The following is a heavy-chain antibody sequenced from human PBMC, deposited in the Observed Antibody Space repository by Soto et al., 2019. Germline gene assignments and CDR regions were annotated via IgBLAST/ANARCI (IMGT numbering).Heavy chain of an antibody. CDR2: ISGSGGST. V-gene: IGHV3-23*01. Sequence: GGSLRLSCAASGFTFSSYAMSWVRQAPGKGLEWVSAISGSGGSTYYADSVKGRFTISRDNSKNTLYLQMNSLRAEDTAVYYCATSPLLTGYSSSWYGGLIGYFDYWGQGTLVTVSS. D-gene: IGHD6-13*01. CDR1: GFTFSSYA. J-gene: IGHJ4*02. CDR3: ATSPLLTGYSSSWYGGLIGYFDY.